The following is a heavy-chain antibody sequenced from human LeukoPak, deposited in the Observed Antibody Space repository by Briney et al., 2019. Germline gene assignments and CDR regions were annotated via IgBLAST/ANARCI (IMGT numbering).Heavy chain of an antibody. V-gene: IGHV3-74*01. CDR1: GFTFSSYW. CDR3: ARAPSEIGGYYPEYFRH. Sequence: GGSLRLSCAASGFTFSSYWMHWVHQIPGKGLVWVSRIKSDGSTNYADSVKGRFTISRDNAKNTLSLQMNSLRAEDTGVYYCARAPSEIGGYYPEYFRHWGQGTLVTVSS. CDR2: IKSDGST. J-gene: IGHJ1*01. D-gene: IGHD3-22*01.